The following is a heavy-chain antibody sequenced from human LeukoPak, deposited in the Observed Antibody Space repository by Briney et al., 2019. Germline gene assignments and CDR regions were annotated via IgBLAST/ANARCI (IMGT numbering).Heavy chain of an antibody. CDR3: ARAAIVRGYSYVFDP. D-gene: IGHD5-18*01. V-gene: IGHV1-2*06. CDR2: INPNSGGT. CDR1: GYTFTGYH. J-gene: IGHJ5*02. Sequence: AASVKVSCKASGYTFTGYHMHWVRQAPGQGLEWMGRINPNSGGTNYAQKFQGRVTMTRDTSISTAYMELSGLRSDDTAVYYCARAAIVRGYSYVFDPWGQGTLVTVSS.